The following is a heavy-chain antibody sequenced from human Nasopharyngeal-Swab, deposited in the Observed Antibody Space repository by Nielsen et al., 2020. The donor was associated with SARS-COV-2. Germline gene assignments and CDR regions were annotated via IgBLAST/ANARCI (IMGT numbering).Heavy chain of an antibody. V-gene: IGHV3-73*01. CDR1: GFTFSGSA. CDR2: IRSKANSYAT. J-gene: IGHJ4*02. CDR3: TGGVIMVRH. D-gene: IGHD2-8*02. Sequence: GESLKIACAASGFTFSGSAMHWVSKASGKGLEWVGRIRSKANSYATAYAASVKGRFTISRDDSKNTAYLQMNSLKTEDTAVYYCTGGVIMVRHWGQGTLVTVSS.